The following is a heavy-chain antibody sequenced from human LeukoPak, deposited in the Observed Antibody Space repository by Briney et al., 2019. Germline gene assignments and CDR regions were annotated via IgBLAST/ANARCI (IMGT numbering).Heavy chain of an antibody. CDR3: AKDDYYYGSGSLLPDY. CDR1: GFTFSSYA. CDR2: ISGSGGST. Sequence: GGSLRLSCAASGFTFSSYAMSWVRQAPGKGLEWVSAISGSGGSTYYADSVKGRFTISRDNSKNTLYLQMNSLRAEDTAVYYCAKDDYYYGSGSLLPDYWGQGTLVTVSS. D-gene: IGHD3-10*01. J-gene: IGHJ4*02. V-gene: IGHV3-23*01.